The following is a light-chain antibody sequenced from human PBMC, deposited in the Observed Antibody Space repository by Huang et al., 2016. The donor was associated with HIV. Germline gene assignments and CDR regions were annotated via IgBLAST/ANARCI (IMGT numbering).Light chain of an antibody. CDR2: WAS. CDR3: QQYYTVPWT. Sequence: DIVLTQSPHSLAVSLGERATINCKSSQSLLYRSNNKNHLVWYQTKPGQPPKLLMYWASTRESGVPDRFSASGSGTDFTLTISSLQAEDVAVYYCQQYYTVPWTFGQGTKVEI. J-gene: IGKJ1*01. CDR1: QSLLYRSNNKNH. V-gene: IGKV4-1*01.